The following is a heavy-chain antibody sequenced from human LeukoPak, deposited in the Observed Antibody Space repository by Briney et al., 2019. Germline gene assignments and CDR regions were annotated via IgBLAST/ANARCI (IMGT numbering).Heavy chain of an antibody. D-gene: IGHD6-6*01. CDR2: IYYSGST. V-gene: IGHV4-39*07. CDR3: AREADEYSTSQAFDY. J-gene: IGHJ4*02. CDR1: GGSISSSAYH. Sequence: SETLSLTCTVSGGSISSSAYHWGWIRQPPGKGLEWIGNIYYSGSTDYNPSLESRVTISLDTSKNQFSLKLSSVTAADMAVYYCAREADEYSTSQAFDYWGQGTLVTVSS.